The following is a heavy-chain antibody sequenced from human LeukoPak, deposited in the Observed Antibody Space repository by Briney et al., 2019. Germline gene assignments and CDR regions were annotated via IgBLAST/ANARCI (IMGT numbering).Heavy chain of an antibody. CDR2: IYTSGST. CDR1: GGSISSYY. CDR3: ARVKWLGNYDYYYMDV. J-gene: IGHJ6*03. D-gene: IGHD6-19*01. V-gene: IGHV4-4*07. Sequence: PSETLSLTCTVSGGSISSYYWSWIRQPAGKGLEWIGRIYTSGSTNYNPSLKSRVTMSVDTSKNQFSLKLSSVTAADTAVYYCARVKWLGNYDYYYMDVWGKGTTVTISS.